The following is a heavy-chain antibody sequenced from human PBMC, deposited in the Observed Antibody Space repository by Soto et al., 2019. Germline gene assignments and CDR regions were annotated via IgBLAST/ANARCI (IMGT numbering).Heavy chain of an antibody. J-gene: IGHJ4*02. CDR1: GFTFSSYG. CDR2: ISYDGSNK. Sequence: QVQLVESGGGVVQPGRSLRLSCAASGFTFSSYGMHWVRQAPGKGLEWVAVISYDGSNKYYADSVKGRFTISRDNSKNTRYLQMNSLRAEDTAVYYCAKETYSGPLDYWGQGTLVTDSS. V-gene: IGHV3-30*18. CDR3: AKETYSGPLDY. D-gene: IGHD2-15*01.